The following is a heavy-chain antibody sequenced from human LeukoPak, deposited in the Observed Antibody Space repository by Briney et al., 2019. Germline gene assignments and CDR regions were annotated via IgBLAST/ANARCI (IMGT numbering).Heavy chain of an antibody. V-gene: IGHV4-59*01. J-gene: IGHJ4*01. D-gene: IGHD3-10*01. Sequence: PSETLSLTCVVSGGSISSYYWSWIRQPPGKGLEWIGYIYYSGSTNYNPSLKSRVTISVDTSKNQFSLKLSSVTAADTAVYYCARVPSHNGSGSRRTYYFDYWGQGTLVTVSS. CDR2: IYYSGST. CDR1: GGSISSYY. CDR3: ARVPSHNGSGSRRTYYFDY.